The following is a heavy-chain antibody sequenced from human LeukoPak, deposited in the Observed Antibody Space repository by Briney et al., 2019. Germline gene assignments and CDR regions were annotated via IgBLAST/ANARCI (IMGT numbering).Heavy chain of an antibody. V-gene: IGHV4-59*01. CDR2: IYYSGST. J-gene: IGHJ6*04. Sequence: SETLSLTCTVSGGSISSYYWSWIRQPPGKGLEWIGYIYYSGSTNYNPSLKSRVTISVDTSKNQFSLKLSSVTAADTAVYYCARSSYDFWSPETKMDVWGKGTTVTVSS. CDR1: GGSISSYY. CDR3: ARSSYDFWSPETKMDV. D-gene: IGHD3-3*01.